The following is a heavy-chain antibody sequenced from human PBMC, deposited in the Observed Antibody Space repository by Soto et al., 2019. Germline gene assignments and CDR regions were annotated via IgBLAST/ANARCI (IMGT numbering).Heavy chain of an antibody. V-gene: IGHV3-23*01. J-gene: IGHJ4*02. CDR2: ICGSGDTT. CDR3: AKGSGSGCCSAGQL. Sequence: EVQLLESGGGLVQPGVSLRLSCAVSGFTLTDYAMSWVRQAPGKGLEWVSIICGSGDTTYYADSVKGRFTISRDTSKNAVYVQVSYLGAEDPARYFCAKGSGSGCCSAGQLWGQGALVAVSS. CDR1: GFTLTDYA. D-gene: IGHD2-15*01.